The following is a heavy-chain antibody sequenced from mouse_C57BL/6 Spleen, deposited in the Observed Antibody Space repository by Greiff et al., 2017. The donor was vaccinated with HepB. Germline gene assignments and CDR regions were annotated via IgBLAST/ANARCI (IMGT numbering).Heavy chain of an antibody. CDR2: IYPGDGDT. CDR3: ARGNHTWFAY. D-gene: IGHD2-1*01. Sequence: QVQLQQSGPELVKPGASVKISCKASGYAFSSSWMNWVKQRPGKGLEWIGRIYPGDGDTNYNGKFKGKATLTADKSSSTAYMQLSSLTSEDSAVYFCARGNHTWFAYWGQGTLVTVYA. V-gene: IGHV1-82*01. J-gene: IGHJ3*01. CDR1: GYAFSSSW.